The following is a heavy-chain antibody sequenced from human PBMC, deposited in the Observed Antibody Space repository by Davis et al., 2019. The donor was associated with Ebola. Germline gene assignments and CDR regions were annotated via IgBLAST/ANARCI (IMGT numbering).Heavy chain of an antibody. J-gene: IGHJ4*02. D-gene: IGHD2-15*01. CDR1: GGSISTSSYY. Sequence: PSETLSLTCTVSGGSISTSSYYWGWIRQPPGKGLEWIGRIYTAGSTNYNPSLRSRVTMSVDTSINQFSLKLSSVTAADTAVYFCARGPPYYCWGGRCYSYYFDSWGQGTLVTVSS. V-gene: IGHV4-61*05. CDR3: ARGPPYYCWGGRCYSYYFDS. CDR2: IYTAGST.